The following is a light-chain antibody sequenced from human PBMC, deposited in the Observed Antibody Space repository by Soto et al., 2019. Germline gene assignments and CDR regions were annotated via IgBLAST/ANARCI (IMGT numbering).Light chain of an antibody. V-gene: IGKV3-11*01. CDR2: GTS. Sequence: EFVLTQSPASLSVSPGESVTLSCRASQSVASNLAWYQQKPGQAPRLLIYGTSTRATGVPARFSGSGSGAEFTLTISSLEPEDFAVYYWQQRSKVGQGTRLESK. CDR1: QSVASN. J-gene: IGKJ5*01. CDR3: QQRSK.